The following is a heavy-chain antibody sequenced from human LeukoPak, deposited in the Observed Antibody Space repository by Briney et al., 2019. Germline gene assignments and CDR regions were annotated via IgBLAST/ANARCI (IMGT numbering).Heavy chain of an antibody. Sequence: SETLSLTCAVYGGSFSGYSWSWIRQPPGKGLEWLGEIRHSGSTNYNPSLKSRVTISVDTSKNQFSLKLSSVTAADTAVYYCARGSPDYGDYVLDYWGQGTLVTVSS. CDR2: IRHSGST. J-gene: IGHJ4*02. CDR1: GGSFSGYS. D-gene: IGHD4-17*01. CDR3: ARGSPDYGDYVLDY. V-gene: IGHV4-34*01.